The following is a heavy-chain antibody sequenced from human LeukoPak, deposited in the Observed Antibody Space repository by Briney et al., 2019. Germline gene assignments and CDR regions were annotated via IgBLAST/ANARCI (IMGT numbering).Heavy chain of an antibody. CDR3: ARDRYSSGWYGRFDY. CDR2: MNPDSGNT. J-gene: IGHJ4*02. V-gene: IGHV1-8*01. Sequence: ASVKVSCKASGYTFTSYEINWVRQATGQGLEWMGWMNPDSGNTGYAQKFQGRVTMTKDTSINTAYMELRSLRSEDTAVYYCARDRYSSGWYGRFDYWGQGTLVTVSS. CDR1: GYTFTSYE. D-gene: IGHD6-19*01.